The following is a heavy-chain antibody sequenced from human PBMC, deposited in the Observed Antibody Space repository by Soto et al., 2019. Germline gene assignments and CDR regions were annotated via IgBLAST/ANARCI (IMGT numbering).Heavy chain of an antibody. CDR2: INPNSGGT. CDR1: GYTFTGYY. D-gene: IGHD3-10*01. Sequence: ASVKVSCKASGYTFTGYYMHWVRQAPGQGLEWMGWINPNSGGTNYAQKFQGWVTMTRDTSISTAYMELSRLRSDDTTVYYCARDQEGEYYGSGSYAYYGMDVWGQGTTVTVSS. CDR3: ARDQEGEYYGSGSYAYYGMDV. V-gene: IGHV1-2*04. J-gene: IGHJ6*02.